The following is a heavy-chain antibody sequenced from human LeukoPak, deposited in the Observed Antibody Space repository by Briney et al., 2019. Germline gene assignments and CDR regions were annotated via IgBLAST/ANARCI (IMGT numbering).Heavy chain of an antibody. CDR1: GFTFSSYA. D-gene: IGHD6-13*01. J-gene: IGHJ4*02. CDR3: ARGETYSSSWYEFRY. CDR2: ISYDGSNK. Sequence: PGGSLRLSCAASGFTFSSYAMHWVRQAPGKGLEWVAVISYDGSNKYYADSVKGRFTISRDNSKNTLYLQMNSLRAEDTAVYYCARGETYSSSWYEFRYWGQGTLVTVSS. V-gene: IGHV3-30-3*01.